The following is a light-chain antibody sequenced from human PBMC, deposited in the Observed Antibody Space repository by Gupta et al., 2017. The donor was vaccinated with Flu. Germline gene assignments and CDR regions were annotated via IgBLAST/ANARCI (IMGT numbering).Light chain of an antibody. V-gene: IGLV2-14*01. CDR1: NSDIGGYNY. CDR2: EVS. CDR3: SSYTGSVTV. J-gene: IGLJ3*02. Sequence: QSALTQPASVSGSPGQSITISCTGTNSDIGGYNYVSWYQQYPGKVPKLLIYEVSYRPSGISARFSGSKSGNTASLTISGLQAEDEADYYCSSYTGSVTVFGGGTKVTVL.